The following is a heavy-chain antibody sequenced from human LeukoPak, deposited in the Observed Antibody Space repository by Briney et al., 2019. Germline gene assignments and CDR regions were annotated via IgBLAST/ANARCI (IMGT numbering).Heavy chain of an antibody. CDR2: IYYSGST. J-gene: IGHJ4*02. V-gene: IGHV4-59*01. CDR3: ARSYDFWSGYSQLY. Sequence: SETLSLTCTVSGGSISSYSWSWIRQPPGKGLEWIGYIYYSGSTNYNPSLKSRVTISVDTSKNQFSLKLSSVTAADTAVYYCARSYDFWSGYSQLYWGQGTLVTVSS. CDR1: GGSISSYS. D-gene: IGHD3-3*01.